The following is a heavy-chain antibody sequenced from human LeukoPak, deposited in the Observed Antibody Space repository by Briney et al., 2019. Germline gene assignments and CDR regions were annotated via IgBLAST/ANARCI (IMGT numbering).Heavy chain of an antibody. Sequence: ASVKVSCKVSGYTLTELSMHWVRQAPGKGLEWMGGFDPEDGETIYAQKFQGRVTMTEDTSTDTAYMELSSLRSEDTAVYYCATRKSYYREGGAFDIWGQGTMVTVSS. CDR1: GYTLTELS. CDR3: ATRKSYYREGGAFDI. D-gene: IGHD1-26*01. CDR2: FDPEDGET. J-gene: IGHJ3*02. V-gene: IGHV1-24*01.